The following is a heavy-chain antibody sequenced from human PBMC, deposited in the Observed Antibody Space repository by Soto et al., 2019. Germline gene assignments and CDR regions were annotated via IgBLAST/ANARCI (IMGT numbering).Heavy chain of an antibody. V-gene: IGHV3-74*01. CDR2: INDDGSTT. CDR1: GFTFNNYW. D-gene: IGHD6-19*01. CDR3: ARGGFRKWLLDH. Sequence: EVQLVESGGGLVQPGGSLRLSCAASGFTFNNYWIHWVRQVPGKGLVWVSRINDDGSTTNYADSVKGRFTISRDNAKNTVYLQMNSLRAEDAAVYYCARGGFRKWLLDHWCQGNLVTVAS. J-gene: IGHJ4*02.